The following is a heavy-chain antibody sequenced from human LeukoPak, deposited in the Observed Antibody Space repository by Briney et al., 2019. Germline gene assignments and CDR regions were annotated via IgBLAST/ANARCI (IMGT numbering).Heavy chain of an antibody. CDR1: GFKFSSYW. CDR2: IGQDGSEK. CDR3: ARDLMGITPRGY. J-gene: IGHJ4*02. V-gene: IGHV3-7*01. D-gene: IGHD3-22*01. Sequence: PGGSLRLSCAASGFKFSSYWMSWVRQAPGKGLEWVANIGQDGSEKYYVDSVKGRFAISRDNAKNSLYLQMNSLRAEDTAVYYCARDLMGITPRGYWGQGTLVTVSS.